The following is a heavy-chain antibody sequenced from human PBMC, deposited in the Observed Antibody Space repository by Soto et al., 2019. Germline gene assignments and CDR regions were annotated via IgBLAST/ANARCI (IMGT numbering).Heavy chain of an antibody. CDR1: GGSISSGGYY. Sequence: SETLSLTCTVSGGSISSGGYYWSWIRQHPGKGLEWIGYIYYSGSTYYNPSLKSRVTISVDTSKNQFSLKLSSVTAADTAVYYCAREYKYSSGWYYFDYWGQGTLVTVSS. V-gene: IGHV4-31*03. CDR2: IYYSGST. D-gene: IGHD6-19*01. J-gene: IGHJ4*02. CDR3: AREYKYSSGWYYFDY.